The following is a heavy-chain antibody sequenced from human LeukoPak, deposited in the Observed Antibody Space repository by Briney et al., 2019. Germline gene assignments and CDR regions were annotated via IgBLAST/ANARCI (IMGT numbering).Heavy chain of an antibody. V-gene: IGHV3-30*18. CDR3: AKVGPGIAVAGRAFDI. CDR2: ISYDGSNK. Sequence: PGGSLRLSCAASGFTVSSNYMSWVRQAPGKGLEWVAVISYDGSNKYYADSVKGRFTISRDNSKNTLYLQMNSLRAEDTAVYYCAKVGPGIAVAGRAFDIWGQGTMVTVSS. J-gene: IGHJ3*02. D-gene: IGHD6-19*01. CDR1: GFTVSSNY.